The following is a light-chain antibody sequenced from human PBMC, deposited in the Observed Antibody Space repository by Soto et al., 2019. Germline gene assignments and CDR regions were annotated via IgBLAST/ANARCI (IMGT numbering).Light chain of an antibody. CDR3: HQYGSSPLS. V-gene: IGKV3-20*01. Sequence: EIVLTQSPGTLSLSPGEGATLSCRASQSVSSSLLAWFQQKPGQAPRLLIHDVSSRATGIPDRFSGSGSGTDFTLSISRLEPEDCAVYYCHQYGSSPLSFGQGTKLEIK. J-gene: IGKJ2*01. CDR2: DVS. CDR1: QSVSSSL.